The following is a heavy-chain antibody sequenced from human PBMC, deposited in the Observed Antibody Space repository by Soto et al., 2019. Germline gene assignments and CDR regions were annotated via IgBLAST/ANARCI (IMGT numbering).Heavy chain of an antibody. CDR3: ARDLGQSEISGWYVGAFDI. CDR1: GFSFSSYG. Sequence: GGSLRLSCAASGFSFSSYGMHWVRQAPGKGLEWVAVIWHDGSYKYYADSVKGRFTISRDNSKNTLYLQMNSLRAEDTAVYYCARDLGQSEISGWYVGAFDIWGQGTMVTVSS. V-gene: IGHV3-33*01. D-gene: IGHD6-19*01. CDR2: IWHDGSYK. J-gene: IGHJ3*02.